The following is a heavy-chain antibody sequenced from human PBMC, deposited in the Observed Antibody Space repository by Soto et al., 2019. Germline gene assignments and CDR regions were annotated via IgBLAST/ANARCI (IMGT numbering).Heavy chain of an antibody. D-gene: IGHD5-18*01. CDR1: GFTFSSYW. CDR2: IKQDGSEK. J-gene: IGHJ4*02. CDR3: AIDNRRGYSYGWPYFDY. V-gene: IGHV3-7*01. Sequence: GGSLRLSCAASGFTFSSYWMSWVRQAPGKGLEWVANIKQDGSEKYYVDSVKGRFTISRDNAKNSLYLQMNSLRAEDTAVYYCAIDNRRGYSYGWPYFDYWGQGTLVTVSS.